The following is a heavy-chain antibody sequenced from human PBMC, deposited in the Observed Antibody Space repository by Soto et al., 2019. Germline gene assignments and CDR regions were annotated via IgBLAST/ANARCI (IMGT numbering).Heavy chain of an antibody. CDR1: GIRLSGVA. Sequence: QVQLVQSGAEVKPPGSSVKVSCKASGIRLSGVAISWVRQAPGQGLEWMGGIIPALNIAKSAQMFQGRVTLTPEESTGTAYMELISIRQDNTALYYCARAAYNYVFLTGSMAVWRQGTTVTVSS. J-gene: IGHJ6*02. D-gene: IGHD3-9*01. CDR3: ARAAYNYVFLTGSMAV. V-gene: IGHV1-69*01. CDR2: IIPALNIA.